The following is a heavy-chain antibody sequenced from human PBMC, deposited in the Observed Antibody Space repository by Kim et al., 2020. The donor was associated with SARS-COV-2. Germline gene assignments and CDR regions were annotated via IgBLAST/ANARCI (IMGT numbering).Heavy chain of an antibody. D-gene: IGHD3-10*01. V-gene: IGHV3-66*01. CDR3: ASNLWFGEA. J-gene: IGHJ4*02. Sequence: GSTYYADSVKGRFTISRDNSKNTLYLQMNSLRAEDTAVYYCASNLWFGEAWGQGTLVTVSS. CDR2: GST.